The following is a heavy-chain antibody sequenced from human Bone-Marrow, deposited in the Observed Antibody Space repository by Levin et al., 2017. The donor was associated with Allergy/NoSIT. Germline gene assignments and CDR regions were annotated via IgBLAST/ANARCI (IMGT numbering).Heavy chain of an antibody. V-gene: IGHV1-69*01. Sequence: PGGSLRLSCKASGGTFSSYAISWVRQAPGQGLEWMGGIIPIFGTANYAQKFQGRVTITADESTSTAYMELSSLRSEDTAVYYCAREDYYDSSGPTKLVYYYYGMDGWGQGTTVTVSS. CDR1: GGTFSSYA. D-gene: IGHD3-22*01. CDR2: IIPIFGTA. J-gene: IGHJ6*02. CDR3: AREDYYDSSGPTKLVYYYYGMDG.